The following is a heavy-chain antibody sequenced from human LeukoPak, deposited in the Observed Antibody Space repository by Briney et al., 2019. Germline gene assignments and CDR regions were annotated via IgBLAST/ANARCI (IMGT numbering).Heavy chain of an antibody. J-gene: IGHJ6*03. D-gene: IGHD1-1*01. Sequence: GGSLRLSCAASRFTFSSYSMNWVRQAPGSGLECVSSISSSGSYIYYADSLKGRFTISRDNAKKSLYLQMNTLRAEDTAVYYCVRAAKTNLYYYMDVWGKGTTVTVSS. V-gene: IGHV3-21*01. CDR1: RFTFSSYS. CDR3: VRAAKTNLYYYMDV. CDR2: ISSSGSYI.